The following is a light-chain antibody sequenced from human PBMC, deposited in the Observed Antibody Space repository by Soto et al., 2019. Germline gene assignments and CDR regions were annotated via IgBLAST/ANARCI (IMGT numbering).Light chain of an antibody. V-gene: IGKV3-20*01. CDR2: DAS. J-gene: IGKJ5*01. CDR3: QQYGSSPSIT. CDR1: QAVNTR. Sequence: EIVLTQSPATLSSFPDDRVTLSCRASQAVNTRLAWYQHKPGQAPRLLIYDASNRPTGIPARFSGSGSGTDFTLTISRLEPEDFAVYYCQQYGSSPSITFGQGTRLEIK.